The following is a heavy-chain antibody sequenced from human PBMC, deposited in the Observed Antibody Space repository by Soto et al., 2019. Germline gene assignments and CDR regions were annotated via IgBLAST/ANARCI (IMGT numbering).Heavy chain of an antibody. D-gene: IGHD1-1*01. CDR1: GFTFGNYW. Sequence: LRLSCAASGFTFGNYWMHWVRQAPGKGLVWVSRISDYGRINYADSVKDRFIISRDDARSELYLQLNDLRVEDTATYYCARGGLEPFDHWGQGALVTVSS. CDR3: ARGGLEPFDH. CDR2: ISDYGRI. V-gene: IGHV3-74*01. J-gene: IGHJ4*02.